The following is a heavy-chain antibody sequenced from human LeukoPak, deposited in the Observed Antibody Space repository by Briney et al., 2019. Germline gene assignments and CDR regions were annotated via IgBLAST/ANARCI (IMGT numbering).Heavy chain of an antibody. CDR2: IRDDGSEK. CDR3: AREYAIKFLAWLPPVFDS. CDR1: GFTFSSYW. Sequence: TGGSLRLSCAASGFTFSSYWMTWVRQTPGKGLEWVASIRDDGSEKYYVDSVKGGFAICRDNAKNSLHLQMNSLRAEDTALYYCAREYAIKFLAWLPPVFDSGGQGTMVIVSS. D-gene: IGHD3-3*01. V-gene: IGHV3-7*01. J-gene: IGHJ3*02.